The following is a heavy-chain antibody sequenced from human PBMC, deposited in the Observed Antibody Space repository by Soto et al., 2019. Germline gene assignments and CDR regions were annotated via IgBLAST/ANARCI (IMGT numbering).Heavy chain of an antibody. CDR3: AKTRSNDLTGYYYYRYYFAY. CDR1: GFTFSSYA. Sequence: EVQLLESGGGLVQPGGSLRLSCAASGFTFSSYAMSWVRQAPGKGLEWVSAISGSGGSTYYADSVKGRFTISRDNSKNTLYLQMNSLRAEDTAVYYCAKTRSNDLTGYYYYRYYFAYWGQGTLVTVSS. V-gene: IGHV3-23*01. D-gene: IGHD3-9*01. CDR2: ISGSGGST. J-gene: IGHJ4*02.